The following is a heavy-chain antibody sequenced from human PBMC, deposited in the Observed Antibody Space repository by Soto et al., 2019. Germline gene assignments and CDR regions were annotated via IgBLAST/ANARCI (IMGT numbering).Heavy chain of an antibody. V-gene: IGHV1-3*01. J-gene: IGHJ6*02. CDR3: ARSYSSGWYEVRYYYYGLDG. D-gene: IGHD6-19*01. CDR1: GYTFTSYA. CDR2: INAGNGNT. Sequence: ASVKVSSKASGYTFTSYAMHWVRQAPGQRLEWMGWINAGNGNTKYSQKFQGRVTITRDTSASTVYMEVSSLRSDDTAVYYCARSYSSGWYEVRYYYYGLDGWGQGTTVTVAS.